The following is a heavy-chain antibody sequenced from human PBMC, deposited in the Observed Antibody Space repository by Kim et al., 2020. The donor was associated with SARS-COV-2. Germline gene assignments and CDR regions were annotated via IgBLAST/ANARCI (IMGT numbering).Heavy chain of an antibody. J-gene: IGHJ3*01. Sequence: GGSLRLSCAASGFTFNNFAMSWVRQAPGKGLEWVSTIKGGGAAANYADSVEGRFTISRDTSKNTLYLEMNNPRADATAIYFCAKHQLNYGSDAFDSWGQG. V-gene: IGHV3-23*01. CDR2: IKGGGAAA. D-gene: IGHD3-10*01. CDR1: GFTFNNFA. CDR3: AKHQLNYGSDAFDS.